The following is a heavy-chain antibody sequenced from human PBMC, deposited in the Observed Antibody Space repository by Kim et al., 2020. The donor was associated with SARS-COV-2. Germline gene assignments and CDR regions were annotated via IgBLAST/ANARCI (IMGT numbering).Heavy chain of an antibody. CDR2: IYYSGST. V-gene: IGHV4-59*08. CDR1: GDSISNYY. J-gene: IGHJ4*02. D-gene: IGHD2-8*01. CDR3: ARHRASNGAYPLDY. Sequence: SETLSLTCTVSGDSISNYYWSWIRQSPWRGLEWIGFIYYSGSTNYNPSLKSRVNISVDTSKNQFSLRLSSATAADTAVYYCARHRASNGAYPLDYWGQG.